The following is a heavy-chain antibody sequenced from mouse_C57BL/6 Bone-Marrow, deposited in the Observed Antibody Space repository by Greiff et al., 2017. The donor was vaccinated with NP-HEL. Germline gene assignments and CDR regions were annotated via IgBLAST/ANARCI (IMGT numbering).Heavy chain of an antibody. CDR1: GYTFTSYW. J-gene: IGHJ3*01. V-gene: IGHV1-64*01. Sequence: QVQLQQPGAELVKPGASVKLSCKASGYTFTSYWMHWVKQRPGQGLEWIGMIHPSSGSTNYNGKFKGKATLTVDKSSSTAYMQLSSLTSEDSAVYYCARSYYDGAYWGQGTLVTVSA. CDR3: ARSYYDGAY. D-gene: IGHD1-1*01. CDR2: IHPSSGST.